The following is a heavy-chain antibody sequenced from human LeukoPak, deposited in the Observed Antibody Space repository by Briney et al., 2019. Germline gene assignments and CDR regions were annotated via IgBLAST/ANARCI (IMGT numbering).Heavy chain of an antibody. Sequence: PGGSLRLSCAASGFTFSSYWMNWARQAPGKGLEWVASINHNGNVNYYVDSVKGRFTISRDNAKNSLYLQMNSLRAEDTALYYCAKDISPAVAASFDYWGQGTLVTVSS. J-gene: IGHJ4*02. D-gene: IGHD6-19*01. CDR1: GFTFSSYW. V-gene: IGHV3-7*03. CDR3: AKDISPAVAASFDY. CDR2: INHNGNVN.